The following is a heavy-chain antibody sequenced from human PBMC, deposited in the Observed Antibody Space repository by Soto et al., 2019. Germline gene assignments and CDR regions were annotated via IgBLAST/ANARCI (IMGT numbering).Heavy chain of an antibody. D-gene: IGHD4-4*01. Sequence: SETLSLTCAVYGGSFSGYYWSWIRQPPGKGLEWIGEINHSGSTNYNPSLKSRVTISVDTSKNQFSLKLSSVTAADTAVYYCARGLRKYSCWGQGTLVTVSS. CDR1: GGSFSGYY. CDR2: INHSGST. CDR3: ARGLRKYSC. J-gene: IGHJ4*02. V-gene: IGHV4-34*01.